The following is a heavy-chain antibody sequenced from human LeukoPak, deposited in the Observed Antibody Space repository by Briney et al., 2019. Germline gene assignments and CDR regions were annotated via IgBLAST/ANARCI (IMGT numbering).Heavy chain of an antibody. V-gene: IGHV3-23*01. D-gene: IGHD6-6*01. CDR1: GFSISHFA. CDR3: AKDPLPYSSSGYFDY. J-gene: IGHJ4*02. Sequence: PGGSLRLSCEASGFSISHFAMHWVRQAPGKGLEWVSAISDSGGSTYYADSVKGRFTISRDNSKNTLYLQMNSLRAEDTAVYYCAKDPLPYSSSGYFDYWGQGTLVTVSS. CDR2: ISDSGGST.